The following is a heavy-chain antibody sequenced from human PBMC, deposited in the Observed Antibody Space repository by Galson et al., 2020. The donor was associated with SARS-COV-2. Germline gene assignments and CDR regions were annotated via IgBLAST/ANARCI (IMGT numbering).Heavy chain of an antibody. D-gene: IGHD3-22*01. J-gene: IGHJ4*02. CDR2: IYYSGST. CDR1: GGSISSGDYY. V-gene: IGHV4-30-4*01. CDR3: ARDGEAGLGYFDY. Sequence: SETLSLTCTVSGGSISSGDYYWSWIRQPPGKGLEWIGYIYYSGSTYYNPSLKSRVTISVDTSKNQFSLKLSSVTAADTAVYYCARDGEAGLGYFDYWGQGTLVTVSS.